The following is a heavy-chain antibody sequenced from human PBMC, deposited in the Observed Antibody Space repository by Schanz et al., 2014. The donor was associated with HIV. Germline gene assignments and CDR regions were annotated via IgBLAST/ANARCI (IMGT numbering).Heavy chain of an antibody. CDR1: GFTFSRYW. Sequence: EVQLVESGGGLVQPGGSLRLSCAASGFTFSRYWRTWARQAPGKGLEWVANIKEDGSEKYHADSVKGRFTISRDNAKNSLFLQMESLRAEDTAVYYCARDGGEVWGQGTTVTVSS. V-gene: IGHV3-7*01. J-gene: IGHJ6*02. CDR3: ARDGGEV. CDR2: IKEDGSEK. D-gene: IGHD3-16*01.